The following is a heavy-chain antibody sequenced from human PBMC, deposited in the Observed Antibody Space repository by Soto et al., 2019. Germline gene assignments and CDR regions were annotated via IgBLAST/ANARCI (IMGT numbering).Heavy chain of an antibody. CDR3: VTILQNLFTRGSPRHPRGAMLPATEYYFDY. V-gene: IGHV2-26*01. J-gene: IGHJ4*02. CDR1: GFSLSNARMG. Sequence: QVTLKESGPVLVKPTETLTLTCTVSGFSLSNARMGVSWIRQPPGKALEWLAHIFSNDEKSYSTSLKSRLTISKETSKSQVVLTMTNMDAVDTATYYCVTILQNLFTRGSPRHPRGAMLPATEYYFDYWGQGTLVTVSS. D-gene: IGHD2-2*01. CDR2: IFSNDEK.